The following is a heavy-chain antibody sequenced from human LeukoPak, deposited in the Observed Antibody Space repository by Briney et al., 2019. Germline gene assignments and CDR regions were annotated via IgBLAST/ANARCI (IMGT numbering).Heavy chain of an antibody. D-gene: IGHD4-23*01. CDR3: ARVKAVVTPWVFDY. J-gene: IGHJ4*02. CDR2: IYYSGNT. V-gene: IGHV4-39*07. CDR1: GGSISSSNYH. Sequence: PSETLSLTCTVSGGSISSSNYHWGWIRQPPGKGLEWIGSIYYSGNTYYKPSLKSRVTISVDTSKNQFSLKLSSVTAADTAVYFCARVKAVVTPWVFDYWGQGSLVTVSS.